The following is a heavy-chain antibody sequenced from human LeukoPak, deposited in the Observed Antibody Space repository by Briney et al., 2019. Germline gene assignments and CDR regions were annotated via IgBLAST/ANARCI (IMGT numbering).Heavy chain of an antibody. CDR1: GDSVSSNSAA. CDR2: TYYRSKWYN. V-gene: IGHV6-1*01. CDR3: ARDQDDSSGYYYYYGMDV. Sequence: SQTLSLTCAISGDSVSSNSAAWNWIRQSPPRGLEWLGRTYYRSKWYNDYAVSVKSRITINPDTSKNQFSLQLNSVTPEDTAVYYCARDQDDSSGYYYYYGMDVWGQGTTVTVSS. D-gene: IGHD3-22*01. J-gene: IGHJ6*02.